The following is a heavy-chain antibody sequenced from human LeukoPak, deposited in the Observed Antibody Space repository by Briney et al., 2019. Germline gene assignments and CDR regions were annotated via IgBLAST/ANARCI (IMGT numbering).Heavy chain of an antibody. CDR2: MNPNSGNT. Sequence: ASVKVSCKASGYTFTSYDINWVRQATGQGLEWMGWMNPNSGNTGYAQKFQGRVTIIADKSTSTAYMELSSLRSEDTAVYYCARSVWYSSSSPIFAYYFDSWGQGTLVTVSS. V-gene: IGHV1-8*01. D-gene: IGHD6-6*01. CDR3: ARSVWYSSSSPIFAYYFDS. CDR1: GYTFTSYD. J-gene: IGHJ4*02.